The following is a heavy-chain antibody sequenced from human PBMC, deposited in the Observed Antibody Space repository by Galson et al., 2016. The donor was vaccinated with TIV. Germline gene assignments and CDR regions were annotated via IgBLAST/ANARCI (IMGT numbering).Heavy chain of an antibody. CDR3: ARDRGGARTGVYDY. Sequence: SETLSLTCTVSGGSISSYYWSWIRQPPGKGLEWIGYIFNSGSTNYKPSLQSRVTISVDTSKNQFSLRLSSVTAADTAVYYCARDRGGARTGVYDYWGQGTLVTVSS. J-gene: IGHJ4*02. CDR2: IFNSGST. D-gene: IGHD3/OR15-3a*01. CDR1: GGSISSYY. V-gene: IGHV4-59*01.